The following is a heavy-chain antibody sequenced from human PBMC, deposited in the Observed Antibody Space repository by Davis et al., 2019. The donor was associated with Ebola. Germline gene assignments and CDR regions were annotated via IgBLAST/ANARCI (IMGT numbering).Heavy chain of an antibody. CDR1: GGTFSSYA. J-gene: IGHJ6*02. D-gene: IGHD2-2*01. V-gene: IGHV1-69*13. Sequence: SVKVSCKASGGTFSSYAISWVRQAPGQGLEWMGGIIPIFGTAHYAQKFQGRVTITADESTSTAYMELSSLRSEDTAVYYCARSAVVPAASASKTNYYYYGMDVWGQGTTVTVSS. CDR2: IIPIFGTA. CDR3: ARSAVVPAASASKTNYYYYGMDV.